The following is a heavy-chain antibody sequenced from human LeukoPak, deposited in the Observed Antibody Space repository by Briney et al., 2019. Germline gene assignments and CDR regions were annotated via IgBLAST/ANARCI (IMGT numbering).Heavy chain of an antibody. Sequence: GGSLRLSCAASGFTFSDYYMSWIRQAPGKGLEWVSSISSSSSYIYYADSVKGRFTISRDNAKNSLYLQMNSLRAEDTAVYYCARDIVVVVAATQWYYGMDVWGQGTTVTVSS. D-gene: IGHD2-15*01. CDR3: ARDIVVVVAATQWYYGMDV. J-gene: IGHJ6*02. CDR1: GFTFSDYY. CDR2: ISSSSSYI. V-gene: IGHV3-11*06.